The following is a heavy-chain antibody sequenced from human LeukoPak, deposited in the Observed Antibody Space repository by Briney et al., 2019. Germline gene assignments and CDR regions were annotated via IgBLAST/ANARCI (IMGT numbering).Heavy chain of an antibody. V-gene: IGHV4-59*01. Sequence: PSETLSLTCTVSGGSISSYYWSWIRQSPGKGLEWIGYIYYSGSTNYNPSLKSRVTISVDTSKNQFSLKLSSVTAADTAVYYCARPQQLDYGDYSLAFDIWGQGTMVTVSS. CDR1: GGSISSYY. CDR2: IYYSGST. D-gene: IGHD4-17*01. J-gene: IGHJ3*02. CDR3: ARPQQLDYGDYSLAFDI.